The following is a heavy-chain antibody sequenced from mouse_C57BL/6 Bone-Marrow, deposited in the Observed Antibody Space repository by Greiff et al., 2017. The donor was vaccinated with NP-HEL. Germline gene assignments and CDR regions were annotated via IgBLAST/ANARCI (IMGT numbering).Heavy chain of an antibody. CDR2: INPYNGDT. D-gene: IGHD2-2*01. CDR1: GYSFTGYF. Sequence: EVKLQESGPELVKPGDSVKISCKASGYSFTGYFMNWVMQSHGKSLEWIGRINPYNGDTFYNQKFNGKATLTVDKSSSTAHMELRRLTSEASAVYYCARSKGLRRGKSAMDYWGQGTSVTVSS. J-gene: IGHJ4*01. V-gene: IGHV1-20*01. CDR3: ARSKGLRRGKSAMDY.